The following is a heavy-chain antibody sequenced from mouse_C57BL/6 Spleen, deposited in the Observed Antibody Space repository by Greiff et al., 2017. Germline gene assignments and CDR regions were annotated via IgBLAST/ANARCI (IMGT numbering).Heavy chain of an antibody. Sequence: EVMLVESGGDLVKPGGSLKLSCAASGFTFSSYGMSWVRQTPDKRLEWVATISSGGSYTYYPDSVKGRFTISRDNAKNTLYLQMSSLKSEDTAMYYCATHYGSTYWYFDVWGTGTTVTVSS. CDR3: ATHYGSTYWYFDV. CDR1: GFTFSSYG. D-gene: IGHD1-1*01. J-gene: IGHJ1*03. CDR2: ISSGGSYT. V-gene: IGHV5-6*02.